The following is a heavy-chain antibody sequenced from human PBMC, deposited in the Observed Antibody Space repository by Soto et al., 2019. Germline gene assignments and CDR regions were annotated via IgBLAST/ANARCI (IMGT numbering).Heavy chain of an antibody. D-gene: IGHD2-15*01. CDR1: GFTFSSYS. Sequence: EVQLVESGGGLVKPGGSLRLSCAASGFTFSSYSMNWVRQAPGKGLEWVSSISSSSSYIYYADSVKGRFTISRDNAKNPLHLQMNSLRAEDTAVYYCARVGLLGYCSADSCYGGHDYWCEGTLVTVSS. J-gene: IGHJ4*02. V-gene: IGHV3-21*01. CDR2: ISSSSSYI. CDR3: ARVGLLGYCSADSCYGGHDY.